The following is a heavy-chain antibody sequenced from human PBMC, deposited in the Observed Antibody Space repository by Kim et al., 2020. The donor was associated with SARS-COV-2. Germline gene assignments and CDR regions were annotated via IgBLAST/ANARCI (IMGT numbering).Heavy chain of an antibody. CDR1: GFTFSSYG. D-gene: IGHD1-20*01. CDR3: AKDLGYNWNDFFGQNYY. V-gene: IGHV3-30*18. CDR2: ISYDGSNK. Sequence: GGSLRLSCAASGFTFSSYGMHWVRQAPGKGLEWVAVISYDGSNKYYADSVKGRFTISRDNSKNTLYLQMNSLRAEDTAVYYCAKDLGYNWNDFFGQNYY. J-gene: IGHJ6*01.